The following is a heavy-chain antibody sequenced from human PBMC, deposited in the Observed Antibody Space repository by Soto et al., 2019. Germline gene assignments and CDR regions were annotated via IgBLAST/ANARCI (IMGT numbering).Heavy chain of an antibody. J-gene: IGHJ4*02. CDR3: ARTYGGNSGGFDY. V-gene: IGHV1-69*02. Sequence: QVQLVQSGAEVKKPGSSVKVSCKASGGTFSSYTISWVRQAPGQGLEWMGRIIPILGIANYAQKFQGRVTSTADKSTSTAYMELSSLRSEDTAVYYRARTYGGNSGGFDYWGQGTLVTVSS. D-gene: IGHD4-17*01. CDR2: IIPILGIA. CDR1: GGTFSSYT.